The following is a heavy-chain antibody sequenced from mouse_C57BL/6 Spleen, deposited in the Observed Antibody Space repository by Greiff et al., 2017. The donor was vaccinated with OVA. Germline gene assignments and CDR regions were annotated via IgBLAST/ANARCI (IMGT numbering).Heavy chain of an antibody. Sequence: QVQLKQSGAELVRPGASVKLSCKASGYTFTDYYINWVKQRPGQGLEWIARIYPGSGNTYYNEKFKGKATLTAEKSSSTAYMQLSSLTSEDSAVYFCARYYYSNARPYWYFDVWGTGTTVTVSS. CDR2: IYPGSGNT. CDR1: GYTFTDYY. J-gene: IGHJ1*03. CDR3: ARYYYSNARPYWYFDV. V-gene: IGHV1-76*01. D-gene: IGHD2-5*01.